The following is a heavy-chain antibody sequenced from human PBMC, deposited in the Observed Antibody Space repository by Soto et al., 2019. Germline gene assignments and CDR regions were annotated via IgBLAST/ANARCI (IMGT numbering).Heavy chain of an antibody. V-gene: IGHV3-23*01. J-gene: IGHJ6*03. CDR1: GFTFSSYA. D-gene: IGHD6-6*01. Sequence: GGSLRLSCAASGFTFSSYAMSWVRQAPGKGLKWVTAISGSGGSTYYADSVKGRFTISRDNSKNTLYLQMNSLRAEDTAVYYCAKDAVYEYSSSSEYYYYYMDVWGKGTTVTVSS. CDR2: ISGSGGST. CDR3: AKDAVYEYSSSSEYYYYYMDV.